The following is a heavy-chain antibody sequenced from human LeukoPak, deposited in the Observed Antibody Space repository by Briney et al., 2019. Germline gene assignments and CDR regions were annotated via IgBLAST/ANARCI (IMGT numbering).Heavy chain of an antibody. CDR3: ARQGKGAYSSGWVDAFDI. V-gene: IGHV5-51*01. CDR2: IYPGDSDT. Sequence: GESLQISCKGSGYSFTSYWIGWVRQMPGKGLEWMGIIYPGDSDTRYSPSFQGQVTISADKSISTAYLQWSSLKASDTAMYYCARQGKGAYSSGWVDAFDIWGQGTMVTVSS. CDR1: GYSFTSYW. D-gene: IGHD6-19*01. J-gene: IGHJ3*02.